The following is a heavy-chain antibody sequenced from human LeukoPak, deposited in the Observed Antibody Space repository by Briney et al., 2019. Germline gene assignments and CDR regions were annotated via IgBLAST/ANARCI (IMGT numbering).Heavy chain of an antibody. D-gene: IGHD4-17*01. Sequence: PSETLSLTCTVSGGSISYYYWSWIRQSPGKGLGWVGYIYYSGTTNYNPSLKSRVTISVDTSKSQFSLQLRSVTAADTAVYYCAREDPQTTVPEGMDVWGQGTTVTVSS. V-gene: IGHV4-59*01. CDR3: AREDPQTTVPEGMDV. CDR2: IYYSGTT. J-gene: IGHJ6*02. CDR1: GGSISYYY.